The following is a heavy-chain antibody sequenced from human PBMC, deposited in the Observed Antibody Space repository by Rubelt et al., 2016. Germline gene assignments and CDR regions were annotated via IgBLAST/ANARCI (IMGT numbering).Heavy chain of an antibody. Sequence: QVQLVQSGAEVKKPGSSVKVSCKASGGTFSSYAISWVRQAPGLGLEWMGRIIPILGIANYAQKFQGRLRVTADKSTSTAYMGLSSLGSEDTAVYYCASLQYSSGWYSDYWGQGTLVTVSS. CDR3: ASLQYSSGWYSDY. J-gene: IGHJ4*02. D-gene: IGHD6-19*01. CDR1: GGTFSSYA. V-gene: IGHV1-69*04. CDR2: IIPILGIA.